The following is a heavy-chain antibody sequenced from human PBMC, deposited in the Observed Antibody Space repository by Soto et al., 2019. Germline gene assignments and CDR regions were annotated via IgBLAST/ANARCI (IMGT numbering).Heavy chain of an antibody. CDR2: MNPRSGGT. J-gene: IGHJ5*02. CDR1: GYTFTNDY. CDR3: SRSADSTSHPLDL. V-gene: IGHV1-2*02. Sequence: SVKVSCKASGYTFTNDYMHWVRQAPGQGLDWMGWMNPRSGGTKYAQAFQDRVTRTRDTSINTAYMEVTSLRHGDTGFYFGSRSADSTSHPLDLWVPGSLVTVS. D-gene: IGHD4-4*01.